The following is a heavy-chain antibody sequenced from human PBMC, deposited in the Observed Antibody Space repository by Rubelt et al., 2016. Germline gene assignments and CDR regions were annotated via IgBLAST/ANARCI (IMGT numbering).Heavy chain of an antibody. Sequence: GSGRSTYYADSVKGRFTISRDNSKNTLYLQMNSLRSDDTAVYYCAREGSGRAFDYWGQGTLVTVSS. CDR2: GSGRST. J-gene: IGHJ4*02. D-gene: IGHD1-26*01. V-gene: IGHV3-23*01. CDR3: AREGSGRAFDY.